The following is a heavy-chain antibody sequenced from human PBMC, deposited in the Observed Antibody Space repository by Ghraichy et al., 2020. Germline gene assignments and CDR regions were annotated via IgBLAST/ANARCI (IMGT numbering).Heavy chain of an antibody. D-gene: IGHD3-10*01. Sequence: GSLRLSCEASGFSFSDFCVTWVRQAPGKGLEWVSSISNRGTFIYYADSVKGRFTVSREDAQSSLYLQMTRLRAEDTAIYHCASCGGIFFLPRVDYWGQGTPVTVAS. CDR1: GFSFSDFC. CDR2: ISNRGTFI. V-gene: IGHV3-21*01. CDR3: ASCGGIFFLPRVDY. J-gene: IGHJ4*02.